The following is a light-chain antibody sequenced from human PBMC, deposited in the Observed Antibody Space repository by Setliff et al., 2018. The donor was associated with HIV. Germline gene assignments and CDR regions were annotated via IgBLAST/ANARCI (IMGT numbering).Light chain of an antibody. J-gene: IGLJ1*01. V-gene: IGLV3-21*04. CDR2: YDN. Sequence: SYELTQPPSVSVAPGKTARITCGGNNIGSKSVHWYQQKPGQAPILVIYYDNDRPSGLPERFSGSNSGNTATLTLRRVEAGDEADYYCQVWDSSTDXXYVFGTGXKVTVL. CDR1: NIGSKS. CDR3: QVWDSSTDXXYV.